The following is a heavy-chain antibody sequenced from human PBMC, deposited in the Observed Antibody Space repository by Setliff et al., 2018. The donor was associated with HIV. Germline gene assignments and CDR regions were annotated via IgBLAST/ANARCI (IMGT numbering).Heavy chain of an antibody. V-gene: IGHV1-2*02. J-gene: IGHJ4*02. CDR1: GYTFTDYP. Sequence: ASVKVSCKASGYTFTDYPVHWVRQAPGQRLEWMGWIDPTTGDTRYTRRFQGRVTMTRDTSISSVYMELSRLTSDDTALYYCTRTKILTGYYFSPTYCFDSWGQGTLVTVSS. CDR3: TRTKILTGYYFSPTYCFDS. CDR2: IDPTTGDT. D-gene: IGHD3-9*01.